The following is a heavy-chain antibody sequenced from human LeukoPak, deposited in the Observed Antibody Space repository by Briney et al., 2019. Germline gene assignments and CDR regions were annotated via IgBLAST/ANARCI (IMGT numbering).Heavy chain of an antibody. CDR3: AKGIQDYGDSSSY. CDR2: ISYDGSNK. V-gene: IGHV3-30*18. D-gene: IGHD4-17*01. CDR1: GFSFSTYS. Sequence: GGSLRLSCVGSGFSFSTYSMNWVRQAPGKGLEWVAVISYDGSNKYYADSVKGRFTISRDNSKNTLYLQMNSLRAEDTAVYYCAKGIQDYGDSSSYWGQGTLVTVSS. J-gene: IGHJ4*02.